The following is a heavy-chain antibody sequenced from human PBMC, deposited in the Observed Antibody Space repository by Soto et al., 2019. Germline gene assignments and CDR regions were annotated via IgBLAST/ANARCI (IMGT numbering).Heavy chain of an antibody. Sequence: PSETLSLTCTVSGGSISSGGYYWSWIRQHPGKGLEWIGYIYYSGSTYYNPSLKSRVTISVDTSKNQFSLKLSSVTAEDTAVYYCGSEQLAILRGVLDYWGQGTLVTVSS. CDR2: IYYSGST. CDR1: GGSISSGGYY. D-gene: IGHD1-1*01. CDR3: GSEQLAILRGVLDY. V-gene: IGHV4-31*03. J-gene: IGHJ4*02.